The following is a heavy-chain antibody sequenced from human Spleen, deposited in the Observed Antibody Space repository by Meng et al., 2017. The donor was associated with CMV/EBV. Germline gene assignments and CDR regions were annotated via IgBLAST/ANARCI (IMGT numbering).Heavy chain of an antibody. CDR3: ARASVGSGSYKLDYYGMDV. D-gene: IGHD3-10*01. J-gene: IGHJ6*02. Sequence: GGSLRLSCAASGFTFSSYAMSWVRQAPGKGLEWVSAISGSGGSTYYADSVKGRFTISRDNSKNTLYLQMNSLRAEDTAVYYCARASVGSGSYKLDYYGMDVWGQGTTVTVSS. V-gene: IGHV3-23*01. CDR1: GFTFSSYA. CDR2: ISGSGGST.